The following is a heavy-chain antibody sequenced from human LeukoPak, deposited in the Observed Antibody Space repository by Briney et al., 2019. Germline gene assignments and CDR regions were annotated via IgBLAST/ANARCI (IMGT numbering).Heavy chain of an antibody. CDR1: LDSLSLYY. CDR2: IYYTGST. D-gene: IGHD2-15*01. J-gene: IGHJ4*02. Sequence: SETLSLTCTVSLDSLSLYYWSWIRPPPRKGRGWIGYIYYTGSTKSNPSLKSRVTISVDTPKKQCSLNLSTVTAAGTAVYYCALACWFCATWYFDYWGQGILVTVSS. CDR3: ALACWFCATWYFDY. V-gene: IGHV4-59*01.